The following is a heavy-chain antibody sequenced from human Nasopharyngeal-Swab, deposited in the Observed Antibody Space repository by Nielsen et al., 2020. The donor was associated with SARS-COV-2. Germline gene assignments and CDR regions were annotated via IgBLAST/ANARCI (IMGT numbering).Heavy chain of an antibody. J-gene: IGHJ4*02. Sequence: WIRPHPGQGLEWIGQINHSGSTNYTPSLKSGVTISVDTSKNQFSLKLSSLTAADTAVYYRARGQGPRHYYDGSGYYYDVVEQNYYFDYWGQGTLVTVSS. CDR3: ARGQGPRHYYDGSGYYYDVVEQNYYFDY. CDR2: INHSGST. D-gene: IGHD3-22*01. V-gene: IGHV4-34*01.